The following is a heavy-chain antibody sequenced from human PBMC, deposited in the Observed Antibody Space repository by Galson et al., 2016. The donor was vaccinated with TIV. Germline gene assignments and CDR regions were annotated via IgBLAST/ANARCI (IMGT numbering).Heavy chain of an antibody. Sequence: SVKVSCKASGYTFTNSYLHWVRQAPGQGLEWMGWINPDSGSTNYAQKFQGRVTMTRDKSTSTAYMELRWLTSDDTAVYFCARSSWGPPVGHCLLTACYTAWYSDVWGRGTLTIVSS. CDR3: ARSSWGPPVGHCLLTACYTAWYSDV. J-gene: IGHJ2*01. CDR2: INPDSGST. CDR1: GYTFTNSY. D-gene: IGHD2-15*01. V-gene: IGHV1-2*02.